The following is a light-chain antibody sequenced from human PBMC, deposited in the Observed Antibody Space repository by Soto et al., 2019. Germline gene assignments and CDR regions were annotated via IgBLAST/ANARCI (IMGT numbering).Light chain of an antibody. Sequence: EVVLTQSPATLSLSPGDRATLSCRASQSVSTYLAWYQQKPGQAPRLLIYDASNRATGIPARFSGSGSGTDFTLTISSLEPEDFAVYYCQQRMTWPPITFGQGTRLEIK. CDR3: QQRMTWPPIT. CDR1: QSVSTY. V-gene: IGKV3-11*01. J-gene: IGKJ5*01. CDR2: DAS.